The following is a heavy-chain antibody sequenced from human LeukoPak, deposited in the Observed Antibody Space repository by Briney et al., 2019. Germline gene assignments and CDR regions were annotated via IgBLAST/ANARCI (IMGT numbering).Heavy chain of an antibody. Sequence: GGSLRLSCAASGFTFSSYAMSWVRQAPGKGLEWVSAISGSGGSTYYADSVKGRFTISRDNSKNTLYLQMNSLRAEDTAVYYCTTDFVVVTADPAGYWGQGTLVTVSS. CDR3: TTDFVVVTADPAGY. CDR2: ISGSGGST. J-gene: IGHJ4*02. CDR1: GFTFSSYA. D-gene: IGHD2-21*02. V-gene: IGHV3-23*01.